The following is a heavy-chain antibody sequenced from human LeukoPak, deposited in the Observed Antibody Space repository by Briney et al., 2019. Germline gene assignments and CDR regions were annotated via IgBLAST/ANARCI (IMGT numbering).Heavy chain of an antibody. J-gene: IGHJ4*02. CDR2: IYYSGST. CDR1: GGSISSSSYY. D-gene: IGHD3-10*01. Sequence: SETLSLTCTVSGGSISSSSYYWGWIRQPPGKGLEWIGSIYYSGSTYYNPSLKSRVTISVDTSKNQFSLKLSSVTAADTAVYYCARERWYVSSGTNSWFDYGGQGTLVTVSS. CDR3: ARERWYVSSGTNSWFDY. V-gene: IGHV4-39*07.